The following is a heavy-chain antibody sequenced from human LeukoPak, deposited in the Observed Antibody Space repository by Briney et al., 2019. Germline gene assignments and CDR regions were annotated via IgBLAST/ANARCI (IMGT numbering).Heavy chain of an antibody. J-gene: IGHJ1*01. V-gene: IGHV3-30-3*01. CDR1: GFTFSSYA. CDR3: TRAASDCSSTSCFTRYFQH. CDR2: ILYDGSSK. D-gene: IGHD2-2*01. Sequence: GRSLRLSCAASGFTFSSYAMHWVRQAPGKGLEWVAVILYDGSSKYYADSVKGRFTISRDNSKNTLYLQMNSLRAEDTAVYYCTRAASDCSSTSCFTRYFQHWGQGTLVTVSS.